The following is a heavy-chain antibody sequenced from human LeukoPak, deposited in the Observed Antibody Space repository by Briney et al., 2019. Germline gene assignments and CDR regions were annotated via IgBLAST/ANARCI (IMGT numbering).Heavy chain of an antibody. Sequence: GGSLRLSCAASGFTFSSYWMHWVRQAPGKGLVWVSRVNTDGISASYADSVKGRFTISRDNAKNTLYLQMNSLRAEDTAVYYCARGIPGNWFDPWGQGTLVTVSS. CDR1: GFTFSSYW. CDR2: VNTDGISA. D-gene: IGHD3-10*01. J-gene: IGHJ5*02. CDR3: ARGIPGNWFDP. V-gene: IGHV3-74*01.